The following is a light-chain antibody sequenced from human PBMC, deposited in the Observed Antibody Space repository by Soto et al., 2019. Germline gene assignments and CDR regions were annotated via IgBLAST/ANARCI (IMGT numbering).Light chain of an antibody. CDR3: SSYAGSSNV. CDR1: SSDVGGYNY. Sequence: QSALTQPPSASGSPGQSVAISCTGTSSDVGGYNYVSWYQQHPGNAPKLMIYGVNKRPSGVPDRVSGSKSGNTASLTVSGLQAEDEADYYCSSYAGSSNVFGTGTKVTVL. J-gene: IGLJ1*01. CDR2: GVN. V-gene: IGLV2-8*01.